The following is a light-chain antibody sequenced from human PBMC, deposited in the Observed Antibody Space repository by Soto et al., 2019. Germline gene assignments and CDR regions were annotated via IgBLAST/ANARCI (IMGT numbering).Light chain of an antibody. J-gene: IGLJ1*01. Sequence: QSVLTQSPSASGTPGQRVTISCSGSASTIGRNYVYWYQQLPGTAPKLLICRNSQRPSGVPDRFSGSKSGTSASLAISGLRSEDEADYYCAAWDDNLSGLYVFGAGTKVTVL. CDR2: RNS. CDR3: AAWDDNLSGLYV. CDR1: ASTIGRNY. V-gene: IGLV1-47*01.